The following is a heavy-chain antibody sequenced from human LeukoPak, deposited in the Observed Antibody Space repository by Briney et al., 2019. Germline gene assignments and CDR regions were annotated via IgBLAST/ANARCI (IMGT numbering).Heavy chain of an antibody. V-gene: IGHV1-8*02. J-gene: IGHJ6*02. CDR2: MNPNSGNT. CDR1: GFNFITSG. CDR3: ARQVAMDV. Sequence: ASVKVSCKASGFNFITSGINWVRQAPGQGLEWMGWMNPNSGNTGYAQNFQGRLTMTGDTSINTAYMELSSLTSEDTAVYYCARQVAMDVWGQGTTVTVSS.